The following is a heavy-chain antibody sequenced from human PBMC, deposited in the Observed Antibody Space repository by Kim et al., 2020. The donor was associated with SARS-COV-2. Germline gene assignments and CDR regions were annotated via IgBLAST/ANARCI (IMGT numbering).Heavy chain of an antibody. CDR2: IRTSGAT. CDR1: GFSVSGDY. CDR3: ARNDWIDP. V-gene: IGHV3-66*01. J-gene: IGHJ5*02. Sequence: GGSLRLSCAASGFSVSGDYMNWVRQAPGKGLECVASIRTSGATFYDAAVKDRFTISTDSSKNTLYLQMISRRVEDTAVDYYARNDWIDPWVPATLVTVPS.